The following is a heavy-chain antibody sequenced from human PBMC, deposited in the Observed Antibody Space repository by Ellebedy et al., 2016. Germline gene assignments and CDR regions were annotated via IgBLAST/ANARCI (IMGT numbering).Heavy chain of an antibody. J-gene: IGHJ4*02. D-gene: IGHD3-10*01. V-gene: IGHV4-34*01. CDR1: GGSFSGYY. Sequence: SETLSLXXAVYGGSFSGYYWSWIRQPPGEGLEWIGEINHSGSTNYNPSLKSRVTISVDTSKNQFSLKVNSVTAADTAVYYCARGRRGYYGSGSYGVRYWGQGTLVTVSS. CDR2: INHSGST. CDR3: ARGRRGYYGSGSYGVRY.